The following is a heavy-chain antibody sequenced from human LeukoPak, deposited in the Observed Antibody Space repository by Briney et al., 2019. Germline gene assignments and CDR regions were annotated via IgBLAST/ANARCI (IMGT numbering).Heavy chain of an antibody. CDR2: IWYDGSNK. Sequence: GGSLRLSCAVSGFTFSSYGMHWVRQAPGKGLEWVAVIWYDGSNKYYADSVKGRFTISRDNSKNTLYLQMNSLRAEDTAVYYCARAPYDLPRYGMDVWGQGTTVTVSS. CDR3: ARAPYDLPRYGMDV. V-gene: IGHV3-33*01. J-gene: IGHJ6*02. CDR1: GFTFSSYG. D-gene: IGHD3-3*01.